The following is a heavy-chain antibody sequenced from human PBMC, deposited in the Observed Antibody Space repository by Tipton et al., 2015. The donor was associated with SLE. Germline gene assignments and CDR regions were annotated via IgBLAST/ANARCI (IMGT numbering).Heavy chain of an antibody. V-gene: IGHV3-9*01. CDR3: AKWVAAAGFDP. Sequence: RSLRLSCAASGFTFDDYAMHWVRQAPGKGLEWVSGISWNSGSIGYADSVEGRFTISRDNAKNSLYLQMNSLRAEDTALYYCAKWVAAAGFDPWGQGTLVTVPS. CDR2: ISWNSGSI. CDR1: GFTFDDYA. J-gene: IGHJ5*02. D-gene: IGHD6-13*01.